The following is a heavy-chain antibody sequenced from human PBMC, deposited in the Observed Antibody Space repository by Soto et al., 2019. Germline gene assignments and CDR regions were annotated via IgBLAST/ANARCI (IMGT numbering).Heavy chain of an antibody. D-gene: IGHD6-6*01. Sequence: GGSLRLSCAASGFTFSSYAMSWVRQAPGKGLEWVSAISGSGGSTYYADSVKGRFTISRDNSKNTLYLQMNSLRAEDTAVYYCAKVVYPYYYYYYGMDVWGQGTTVTVSS. CDR2: ISGSGGST. V-gene: IGHV3-23*01. CDR1: GFTFSSYA. CDR3: AKVVYPYYYYYYGMDV. J-gene: IGHJ6*02.